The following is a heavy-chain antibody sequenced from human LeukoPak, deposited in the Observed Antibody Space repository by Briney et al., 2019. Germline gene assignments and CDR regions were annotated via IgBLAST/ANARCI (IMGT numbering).Heavy chain of an antibody. J-gene: IGHJ6*02. D-gene: IGHD6-13*01. CDR2: IIPILGIA. Sequence: GASVKVSCKASGGTFSSYAISWVRQAPGQGLEWMGRIIPILGIANYAQKFQGRVMITADKSTSTAYMELSSLRSEDTAVYYCARAILQQLDYYYYGMDVWGQGTTVTVSS. V-gene: IGHV1-69*04. CDR3: ARAILQQLDYYYYGMDV. CDR1: GGTFSSYA.